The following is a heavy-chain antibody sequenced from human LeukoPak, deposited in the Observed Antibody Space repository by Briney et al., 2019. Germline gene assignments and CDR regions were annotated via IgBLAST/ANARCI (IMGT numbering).Heavy chain of an antibody. CDR1: GYSFTSYW. V-gene: IGHV5-51*01. Sequence: GESLKISCKGSGYSFTSYWIGWVRQMPGKGLEWMGIIYPGDSDTRYSPSFQGQVTISADKSISTAYLQWSSLKASDTAMYYCARHGYYGSGSYSPWPTYYYDSSGYSDYWGQGTLVTVSS. CDR3: ARHGYYGSGSYSPWPTYYYDSSGYSDY. D-gene: IGHD3-22*01. J-gene: IGHJ4*02. CDR2: IYPGDSDT.